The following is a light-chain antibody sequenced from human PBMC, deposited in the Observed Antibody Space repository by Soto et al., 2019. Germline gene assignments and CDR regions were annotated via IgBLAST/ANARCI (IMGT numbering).Light chain of an antibody. J-gene: IGLJ2*01. V-gene: IGLV1-51*01. CDR2: DND. CDR3: ETWDASLSVVV. Sequence: QSVLTQPPSVSAAPGQKVTISCSGSSSNIGNTRVSWYQQVPGAAPKLLIYDNDKRPSGIPDRFSGSKSGTSATLGITGLQTGEEADYYCETWDASLSVVVFGGGTKLTVL. CDR1: SSNIGNTR.